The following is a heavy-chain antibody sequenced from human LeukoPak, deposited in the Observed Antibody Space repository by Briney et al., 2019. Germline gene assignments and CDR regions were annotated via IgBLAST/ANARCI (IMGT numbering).Heavy chain of an antibody. CDR3: SKGHGFVWGSYGPISALCY. Sequence: SETLSLTCTVSGGSISSYYWSWIRQPAGKGLEWIGRIYNSGSTNYNPSLKSRVTISVDTSKNLFVLKLSSVAAADTAVYYWSKGHGFVWGSYGPISALCYWGQGTLVTVSS. CDR1: GGSISSYY. CDR2: IYNSGST. V-gene: IGHV4-4*07. D-gene: IGHD3-16*01. J-gene: IGHJ4*02.